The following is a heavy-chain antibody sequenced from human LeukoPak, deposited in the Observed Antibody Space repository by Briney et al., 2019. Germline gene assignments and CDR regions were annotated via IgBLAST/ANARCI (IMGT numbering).Heavy chain of an antibody. V-gene: IGHV4-34*01. CDR3: ARAEGYCSSTSCSPFDY. J-gene: IGHJ4*02. D-gene: IGHD2-2*01. Sequence: PSETLSLTCAVYGGSFSGYYWSWIRQPPGKGLEWIGEINHRGRTNYNPSLKSRVTISVDTSKNQFSLKLSSVTAADTAVYYCARAEGYCSSTSCSPFDYWGQGTLVTVSS. CDR1: GGSFSGYY. CDR2: INHRGRT.